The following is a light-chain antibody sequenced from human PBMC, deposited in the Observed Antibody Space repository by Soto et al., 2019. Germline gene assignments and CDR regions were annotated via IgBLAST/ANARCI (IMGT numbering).Light chain of an antibody. CDR3: QRRSDWPST. CDR1: QSVSSY. J-gene: IGKJ4*01. V-gene: IGKV3-11*01. Sequence: EIVLTQSPATLSLSPGERATLSCRASQSVSSYLAWYQQKPGQAPRLLIYDASNRATGIPARFSGSGSGTDFTLTIRSLEPDDFAVYYCQRRSDWPSTFGGGTKVQIK. CDR2: DAS.